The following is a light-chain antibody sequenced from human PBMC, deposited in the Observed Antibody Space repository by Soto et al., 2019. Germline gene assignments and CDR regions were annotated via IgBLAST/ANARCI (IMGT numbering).Light chain of an antibody. J-gene: IGLJ2*01. CDR3: QSYDSSLSGPVV. Sequence: QSVLTQPPSVSGPPGQRVTISCTGGTPTFGAGYDVHWYQQLPGTAPKLLIYGNSNRPSGVPDRFSGSKSGTSASLAITGLQAEDEADYYCQSYDSSLSGPVVFGGGTKLTVL. V-gene: IGLV1-40*01. CDR1: TPTFGAGYD. CDR2: GNS.